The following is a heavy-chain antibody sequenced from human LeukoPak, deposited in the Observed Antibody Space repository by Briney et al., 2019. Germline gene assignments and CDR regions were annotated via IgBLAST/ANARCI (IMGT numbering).Heavy chain of an antibody. CDR3: ASSVVHDSSGYYYYYMDV. CDR2: IYTSGST. D-gene: IGHD3-22*01. V-gene: IGHV4-61*02. Sequence: SETLSLTCTVSGGSISSGSYYWSWIRQPAGTGLEWIGRIYTSGSTNYNPSLKSRVTISVDTSKNQFSLKLSSVTAADTAVYYCASSVVHDSSGYYYYYMDVWGKGTTVTVSS. J-gene: IGHJ6*03. CDR1: GGSISSGSYY.